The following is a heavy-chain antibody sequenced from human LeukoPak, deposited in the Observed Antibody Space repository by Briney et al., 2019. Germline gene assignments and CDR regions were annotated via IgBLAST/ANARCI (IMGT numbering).Heavy chain of an antibody. D-gene: IGHD2-8*01. CDR2: ISSSGSTI. CDR3: ARANGYLDY. J-gene: IGHJ4*02. CDR1: GFTFSTYA. Sequence: GGSLRLSCAASGFTFSTYAMTWVRQAPGKGLEWASYISSSGSTIYYADSVKGRFTISRDNAKNSLYLQMNSLRAEDTAVYCCARANGYLDYWGQGTLVTVSS. V-gene: IGHV3-48*04.